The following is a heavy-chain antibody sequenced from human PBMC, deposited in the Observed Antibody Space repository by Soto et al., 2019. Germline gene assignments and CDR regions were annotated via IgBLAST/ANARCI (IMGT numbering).Heavy chain of an antibody. CDR3: ARLAVYYESSAPLDVI. Sequence: GESLKISCKGSGYSFTSYWIGWVRQMPGKGLEWMGIIYPGDSDTRYSPSFQGQVTISADKSISTAYLQWSSLKASDTAMYYCARLAVYYESSAPLDVIWGQGLMVTVSS. V-gene: IGHV5-51*01. D-gene: IGHD3-22*01. J-gene: IGHJ3*02. CDR2: IYPGDSDT. CDR1: GYSFTSYW.